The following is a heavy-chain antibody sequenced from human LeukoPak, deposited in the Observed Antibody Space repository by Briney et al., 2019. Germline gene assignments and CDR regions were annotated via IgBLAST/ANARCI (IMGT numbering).Heavy chain of an antibody. V-gene: IGHV3-64D*09. CDR1: GFPFSSYA. CDR2: ISDSGGST. CDR3: VRGYSFGPYGMDA. Sequence: GGSLRLSCSASGFPFSSYAMHWVRQAPGKGLEYVSAISDSGGSTYYADSVKGRFTISRDNSKNTLYLQMSSLRAEDTAVYFCVRGYSFGPYGMDAWGQGTTVTVSS. D-gene: IGHD2-15*01. J-gene: IGHJ6*02.